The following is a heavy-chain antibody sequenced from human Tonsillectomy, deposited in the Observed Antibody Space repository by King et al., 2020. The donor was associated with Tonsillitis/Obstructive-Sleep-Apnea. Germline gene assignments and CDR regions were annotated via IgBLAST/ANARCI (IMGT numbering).Heavy chain of an antibody. CDR1: GGSISSSSYY. Sequence: QLQESGPGLVKPSETLSLTCTVSGGSISSSSYYWGWIRQPPGKGLEWIGSIYYSGSTYYNPSLKSRVTISVDTSKNQFSLKLSSVTAADTAVYYCARQMVVVVTASRTYAFDYWGQGTLVTVSS. CDR3: ARQMVVVVTASRTYAFDY. J-gene: IGHJ4*02. V-gene: IGHV4-39*01. D-gene: IGHD2-21*02. CDR2: IYYSGST.